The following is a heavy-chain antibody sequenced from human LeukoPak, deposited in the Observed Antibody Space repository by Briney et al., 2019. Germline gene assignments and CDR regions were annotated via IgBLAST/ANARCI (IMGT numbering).Heavy chain of an antibody. CDR2: ISYDGSNK. CDR3: ANDGSYFPPLAGFGVDFDY. V-gene: IGHV3-30*18. J-gene: IGHJ4*02. CDR1: GFTFSTYW. Sequence: GGSLRLSCVASGFTFSTYWMSWVRQAPGKGLEWVAVISYDGSNKYYADSVKGRFTISRDNSKNTLYLQMNSLRAEDTAVYYCANDGSYFPPLAGFGVDFDYWGQGTLVTVSS. D-gene: IGHD1-26*01.